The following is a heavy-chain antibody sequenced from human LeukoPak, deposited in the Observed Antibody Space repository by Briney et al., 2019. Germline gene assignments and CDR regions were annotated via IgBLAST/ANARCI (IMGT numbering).Heavy chain of an antibody. CDR2: ISGSGGST. D-gene: IGHD2-15*01. J-gene: IGHJ3*02. Sequence: GGSLRLSCAASGPTFGNYAMSWVRQAPGKGLEWVSAISGSGGSTYYADSVKGRFTISRDHSKNTVSLQMNSLRAEDTAVYYCAKGEGYCSGGSCGAFDIWGQGTMVTVSS. V-gene: IGHV3-23*01. CDR1: GPTFGNYA. CDR3: AKGEGYCSGGSCGAFDI.